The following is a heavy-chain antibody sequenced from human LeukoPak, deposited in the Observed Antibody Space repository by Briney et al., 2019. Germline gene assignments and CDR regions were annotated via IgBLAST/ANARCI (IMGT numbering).Heavy chain of an antibody. CDR1: GGSFSGYY. CDR3: ASLLNVAGYSGYDSDY. Sequence: PSETLSLTCAVYGGSFSGYYWSWIRHPPGKGLEWVWEINHSGSTNHNPSLKSRVTMSVDTSKNQFSLRLSSVTAADTAVYYCASLLNVAGYSGYDSDYWGQGTLVTVSS. CDR2: INHSGST. J-gene: IGHJ4*02. V-gene: IGHV4-34*01. D-gene: IGHD5-12*01.